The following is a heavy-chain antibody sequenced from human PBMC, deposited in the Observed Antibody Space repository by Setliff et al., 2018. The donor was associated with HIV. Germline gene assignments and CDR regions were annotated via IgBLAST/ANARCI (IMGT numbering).Heavy chain of an antibody. CDR2: IFRAGNA. J-gene: IGHJ3*02. CDR1: GGSISSGAYL. V-gene: IGHV4-61*02. D-gene: IGHD3-16*01. CDR3: ARVGAGGAFDI. Sequence: SLTCTVSGGSISSGAYLWAWIRQPAGKGLEWIGRIFRAGNATYSPSLKSRATMSIDASQNQFSLKLKHVTAADTAVYYCARVGAGGAFDIWGQGTMVTVSS.